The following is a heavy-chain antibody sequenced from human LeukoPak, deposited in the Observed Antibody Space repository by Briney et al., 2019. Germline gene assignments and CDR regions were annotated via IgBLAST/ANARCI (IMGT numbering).Heavy chain of an antibody. Sequence: SETLSLTCTVSGGSISSSSYYWGWIRQPPGKGLEWIGSIYYSGSTYYNPSLKSRVTISVDTSKNQFSLKLSSVTAADTAVYYCARSPPPSSDQFDYWGQGTLVTVSS. CDR3: ARSPPPSSDQFDY. V-gene: IGHV4-39*07. CDR1: GGSISSSSYY. CDR2: IYYSGST. J-gene: IGHJ4*02. D-gene: IGHD6-6*01.